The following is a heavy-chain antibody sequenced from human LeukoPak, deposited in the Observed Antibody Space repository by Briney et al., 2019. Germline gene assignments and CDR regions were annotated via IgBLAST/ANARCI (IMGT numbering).Heavy chain of an antibody. J-gene: IGHJ6*02. Sequence: GESLKISCKGSGYSFTSYWIGWVRHMPGKGLEWMGIIYPGDSDTRYSPSFQGQVTISADKSISTAYLQWSSLKASDTAMYYCARLRSSGWYGGNYGMDVWGQGTTVTVSS. CDR2: IYPGDSDT. CDR3: ARLRSSGWYGGNYGMDV. CDR1: GYSFTSYW. V-gene: IGHV5-51*01. D-gene: IGHD6-19*01.